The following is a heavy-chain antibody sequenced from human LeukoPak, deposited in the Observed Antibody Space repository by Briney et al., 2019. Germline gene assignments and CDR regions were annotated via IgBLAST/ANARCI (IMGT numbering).Heavy chain of an antibody. Sequence: GGSLRLSCAASGFTFSSHWMHWVRHAPGKGLVWVTGINTEGSSTNYAESVKGRFTISRDDAKNALYLQINSLRAEDTAVYYCAGDRYSHFDYWGQGTLVTVSS. CDR3: AGDRYSHFDY. V-gene: IGHV3-74*01. J-gene: IGHJ4*02. D-gene: IGHD2-15*01. CDR2: INTEGSST. CDR1: GFTFSSHW.